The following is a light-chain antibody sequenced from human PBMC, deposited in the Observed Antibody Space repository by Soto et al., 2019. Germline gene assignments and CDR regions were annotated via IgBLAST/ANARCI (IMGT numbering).Light chain of an antibody. CDR2: KAS. J-gene: IGKJ1*01. CDR3: QQYNDNWT. Sequence: DIQMTQSPSTLSASVGDRVTITCRASQSVSRWLAWYQQKPGKAPKLLIYKASTLESGVPSRFSGSGSGTEFTIAISNLQPDDSATYYCQQYNDNWTFGQGTKVEIK. CDR1: QSVSRW. V-gene: IGKV1-5*03.